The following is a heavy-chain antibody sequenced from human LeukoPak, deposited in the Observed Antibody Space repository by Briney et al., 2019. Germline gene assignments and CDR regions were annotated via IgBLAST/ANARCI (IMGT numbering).Heavy chain of an antibody. CDR1: GGSFSGYY. J-gene: IGHJ5*02. V-gene: IGHV4-34*01. D-gene: IGHD3-10*01. CDR3: ARERIAMVRGGPFWWFDP. Sequence: SETLSLTCAVYGGSFSGYYWSWIRQPPGKGLEWIGEINHSGSTNYNPSLKSRVTISVDTSKNQFSLKLSSVTAADTAVYYCARERIAMVRGGPFWWFDPWGQGTLVTVSS. CDR2: INHSGST.